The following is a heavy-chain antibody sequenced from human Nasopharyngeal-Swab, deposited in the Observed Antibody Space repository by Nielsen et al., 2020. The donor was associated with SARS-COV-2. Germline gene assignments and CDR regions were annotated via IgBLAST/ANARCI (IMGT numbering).Heavy chain of an antibody. J-gene: IGHJ4*02. CDR1: GYTFTNYG. D-gene: IGHD2-2*01. Sequence: ASVKVSCKASGYTFTNYGISWVRQAPGQGLEWMGWISAYSGNTIYAQKFQGRVTMTTDTSTTTAYMELRSLRSDDTAMYYCARDFYCSSTICYPPNYWGQGTLVTVSS. V-gene: IGHV1-18*04. CDR3: ARDFYCSSTICYPPNY. CDR2: ISAYSGNT.